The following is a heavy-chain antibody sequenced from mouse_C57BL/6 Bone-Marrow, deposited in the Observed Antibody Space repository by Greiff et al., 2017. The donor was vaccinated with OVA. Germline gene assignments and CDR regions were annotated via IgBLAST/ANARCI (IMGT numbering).Heavy chain of an antibody. J-gene: IGHJ2*01. D-gene: IGHD3-3*01. CDR2: FHPYNDDT. V-gene: IGHV1-47*01. CDR1: GYTFTTYP. Sequence: QVQLQQSGAELVKPGASVKMSCKASGYTFTTYPIEWMKQNHGKSLEWIGNFHPYNDDTKYNEKFKAKATLTVEKSSSTVYLELSRLTSDDSAVDYCARRGTKGYYFDYWGQGTTLTVSS. CDR3: ARRGTKGYYFDY.